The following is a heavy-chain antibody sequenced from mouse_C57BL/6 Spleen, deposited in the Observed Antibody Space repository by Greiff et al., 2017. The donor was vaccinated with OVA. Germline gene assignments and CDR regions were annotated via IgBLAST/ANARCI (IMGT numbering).Heavy chain of an antibody. D-gene: IGHD1-1*01. V-gene: IGHV3-6*01. J-gene: IGHJ1*03. CDR1: GYSITSGYY. CDR3: AREGSTTVAWYFDV. CDR2: ISYNGSN. Sequence: EVQLQQSGPGLVKPSQSLSLTCSVTGYSITSGYYWNWIRQFPGNKLEWMGYISYNGSNNYNPSLKNRISITRDTSKNQFFLKLNSVTTEDTATYYCAREGSTTVAWYFDVWGTGTTVTVSS.